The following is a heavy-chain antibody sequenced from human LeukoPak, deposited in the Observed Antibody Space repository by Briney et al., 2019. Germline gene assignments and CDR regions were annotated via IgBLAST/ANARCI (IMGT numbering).Heavy chain of an antibody. CDR1: GGSISSSSYY. V-gene: IGHV4-39*07. J-gene: IGHJ3*02. D-gene: IGHD4-17*01. CDR3: ARSTVTPSTPNHPPRSRAFDI. CDR2: IYYSGST. Sequence: PSETLSLTCTVSGGSISSSSYYWGWIRQPPGKGLEWIGSIYYSGSTYYNPSLKSRVTISVDKSKNQFSLKLSSVTAADTAVYYCARSTVTPSTPNHPPRSRAFDIWGQGTMVTVSS.